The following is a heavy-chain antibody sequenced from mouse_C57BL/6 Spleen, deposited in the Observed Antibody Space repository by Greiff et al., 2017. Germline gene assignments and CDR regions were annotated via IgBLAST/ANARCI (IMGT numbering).Heavy chain of an antibody. V-gene: IGHV1-52*01. D-gene: IGHD1-1*01. CDR1: GYTFTSYW. CDR3: ARSGYYGTSYYAMDY. J-gene: IGHJ4*01. Sequence: QVQLQQPGAELVRPGSSVKLSCKASGYTFTSYWMHWVKQRPIQGLEWIGNIDPSDSETHYNQKFKDKATLTVDKSSSKAYMQLSSLTSEDSAVYYCARSGYYGTSYYAMDYWGQGTSVTVSS. CDR2: IDPSDSET.